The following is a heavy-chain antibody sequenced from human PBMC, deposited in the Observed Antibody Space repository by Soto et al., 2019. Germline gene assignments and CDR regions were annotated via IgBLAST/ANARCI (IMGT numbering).Heavy chain of an antibody. D-gene: IGHD3-22*01. CDR3: AKTTMIVVAAGYFDY. CDR2: ISGSGGST. J-gene: IGHJ4*02. CDR1: GFTFSSYA. V-gene: IGHV3-23*01. Sequence: GGSLRLSCAASGFTFSSYAMSWVRQAPGKGLEWVSAISGSGGSTYYADSVKGRFTISRDNSKNTLYLQMNSLRAEDTAVDYCAKTTMIVVAAGYFDYWGQGTLVTVSS.